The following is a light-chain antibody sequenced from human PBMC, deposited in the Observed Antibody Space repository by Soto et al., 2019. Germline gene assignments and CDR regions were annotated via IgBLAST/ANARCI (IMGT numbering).Light chain of an antibody. J-gene: IGKJ1*01. CDR3: LKDYDYPRT. Sequence: AIQITQSPSSLSASVGYRVTITCRASQGIRDELGWYQQKAGKAPNLLISAASRLQSGVPSRFSGRGSGTDFTLTISSLQPEDFATYYCLKDYDYPRTFGQGSXV. V-gene: IGKV1-6*01. CDR1: QGIRDE. CDR2: AAS.